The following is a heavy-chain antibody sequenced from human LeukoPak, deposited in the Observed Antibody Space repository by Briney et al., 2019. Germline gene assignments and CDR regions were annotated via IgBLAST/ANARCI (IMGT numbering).Heavy chain of an antibody. Sequence: GGSLRLSCAASGFTFSSYAMSWVRQAPGKGLEWVSSISSSSTYIYYADSVKGRFTISRDDAKRSLYLHMNSLRAEDTAVYYCARDNTAMVTDQFDYWGQGTLVTVSS. CDR2: ISSSSTYI. V-gene: IGHV3-21*01. CDR1: GFTFSSYA. D-gene: IGHD5-18*01. J-gene: IGHJ4*02. CDR3: ARDNTAMVTDQFDY.